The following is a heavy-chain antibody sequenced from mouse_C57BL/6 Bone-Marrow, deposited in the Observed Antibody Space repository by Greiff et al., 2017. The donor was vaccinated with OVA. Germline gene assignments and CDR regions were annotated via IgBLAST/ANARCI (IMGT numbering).Heavy chain of an antibody. CDR2: INPYNGDT. CDR3: ARRYYSDY. J-gene: IGHJ2*01. V-gene: IGHV1-20*01. Sequence: EVQRVESGPELVKPGDSVKISCKASGYSFTGYFMNWVMQSHGKSLEWIGRINPYNGDTFYNQKFKGKATLTVDKSSSTAHMELRSLTSEDSAVYYCARRYYSDYWGQGTTLTVSS. CDR1: GYSFTGYF.